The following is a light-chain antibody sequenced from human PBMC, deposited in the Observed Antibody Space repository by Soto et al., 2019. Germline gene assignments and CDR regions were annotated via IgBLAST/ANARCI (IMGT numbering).Light chain of an antibody. CDR3: QHRSNWPLT. V-gene: IGKV3-11*01. Sequence: EVVMTQSPATLSVSAGERVTVSCTASQSVSGNLAWYQQKPGQAPRLLIYDASNRATGIPARFSGSGSGTDFTLTISSLEPEHFAVYYCQHRSNWPLTFGGGTKVDI. CDR2: DAS. CDR1: QSVSGN. J-gene: IGKJ4*01.